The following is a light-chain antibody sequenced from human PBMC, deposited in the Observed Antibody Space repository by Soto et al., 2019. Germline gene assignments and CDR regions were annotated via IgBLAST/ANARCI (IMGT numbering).Light chain of an antibody. CDR2: SNN. V-gene: IGLV1-44*01. CDR3: AVWDDSLNGYV. J-gene: IGLJ1*01. CDR1: SSNIGSNT. Sequence: QSVLTQPPSASGTPGQRVTIFCSGSSSNIGSNTVNWYQPIPRAAPKLLIQSNNQRPSGVPDRFSGSQSGTSASLAISGLQSEDEADYYCAVWDDSLNGYVFGTGTKLTVL.